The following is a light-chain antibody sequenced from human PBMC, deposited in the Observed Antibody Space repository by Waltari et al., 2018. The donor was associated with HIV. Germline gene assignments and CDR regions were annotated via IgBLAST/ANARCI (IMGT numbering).Light chain of an antibody. V-gene: IGLV2-14*01. J-gene: IGLJ2*01. Sequence: QSALTQPAPVSGSPGQSLTISCTVTSSDVAGYNHVHWYQHHPGNDPKLRIYEVSERPSGVYNRVSGSKSGNTASLTISGLQAEYEADYYCSSDTSSSTLVFGGGTKLTVL. CDR1: SSDVAGYNH. CDR2: EVS. CDR3: SSDTSSSTLV.